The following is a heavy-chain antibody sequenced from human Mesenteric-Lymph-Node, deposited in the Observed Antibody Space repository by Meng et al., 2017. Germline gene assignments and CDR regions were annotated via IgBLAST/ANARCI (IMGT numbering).Heavy chain of an antibody. CDR1: GGSFSTYT. V-gene: IGHV1-69*10. Sequence: QVQLVQCGVEVKKPGSSVKVACKTSGGSFSTYTFSWVRQAPGQGLEWMGGLIPVLNKAKSAPRFQDRVTFTADETTTTAYMELSSLTSDDTAVYYCAREMPMTCYFDQWGQGTLVTVSS. CDR2: LIPVLNKA. CDR3: AREMPMTCYFDQ. J-gene: IGHJ4*03. D-gene: IGHD3-22*01.